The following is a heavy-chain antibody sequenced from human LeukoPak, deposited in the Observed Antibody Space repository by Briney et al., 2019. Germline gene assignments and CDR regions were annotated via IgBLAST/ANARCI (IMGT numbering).Heavy chain of an antibody. CDR2: INPNSGGT. J-gene: IGHJ6*03. CDR3: ARDLAARSYYYYYYMDV. CDR1: GYTFTGYY. D-gene: IGHD2-15*01. Sequence: ASVKVSCNASGYTFTGYYMHWARQAPGQGLEWMGWINPNSGGTNYAQKFQGRVTMTRDTSISTAYMELSRLRSDDTAVYYCARDLAARSYYYYYYMDVWGKGTTVTVSS. V-gene: IGHV1-2*02.